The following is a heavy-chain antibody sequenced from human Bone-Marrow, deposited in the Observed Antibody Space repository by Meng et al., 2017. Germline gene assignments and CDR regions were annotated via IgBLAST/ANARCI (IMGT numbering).Heavy chain of an antibody. Sequence: QLQLQESGPGLVKPSQTLSLTCTVSGGSISSGTYYWGWIRQLPGKGLEWIAYIHYSGSTYYSPSLKSRVTISVDTSKNQLSLKLSSMTAADTAVYYCARYVFDSSSLYSNWFDPWGQGTLVTVSS. CDR2: IHYSGST. CDR1: GGSISSGTYY. J-gene: IGHJ5*02. V-gene: IGHV4-31*03. D-gene: IGHD3-22*01. CDR3: ARYVFDSSSLYSNWFDP.